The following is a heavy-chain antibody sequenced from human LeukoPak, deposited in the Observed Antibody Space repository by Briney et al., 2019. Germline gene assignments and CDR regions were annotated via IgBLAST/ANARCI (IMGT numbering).Heavy chain of an antibody. J-gene: IGHJ4*02. Sequence: PGGSLRLSCAAPGFTFSSYAMSWVRQAPGKGLEWVSAISGSGGSTYYADSVKGRFTISRDNSKNTLYLQMNSLRAEDTAVYYCAKDHRAYCGGDCVDFDYWGQGTLVTVSS. CDR1: GFTFSSYA. D-gene: IGHD2-21*02. CDR3: AKDHRAYCGGDCVDFDY. V-gene: IGHV3-23*01. CDR2: ISGSGGST.